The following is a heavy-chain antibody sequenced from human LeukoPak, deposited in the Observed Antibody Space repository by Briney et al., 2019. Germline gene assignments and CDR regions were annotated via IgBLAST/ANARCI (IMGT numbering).Heavy chain of an antibody. CDR3: AKDVSSDWPSAGFDY. D-gene: IGHD6-19*01. J-gene: IGHJ4*02. CDR2: ISYDGSNK. CDR1: GLRLSRFH. V-gene: IGHV3-30*07. Sequence: GVPLTLSCAVSGLRLSRFHMHGARGSRGEAGEGLGDISYDGSNKYYADSVKGRFTISRDNAKNTLYLQMNSLRAEDTAVYYCAKDVSSDWPSAGFDYWGQGTLVTVSS.